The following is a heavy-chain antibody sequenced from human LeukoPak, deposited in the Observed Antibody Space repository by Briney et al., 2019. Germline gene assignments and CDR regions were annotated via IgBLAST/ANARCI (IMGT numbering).Heavy chain of an antibody. CDR3: ARGSITGLDP. CDR2: MHPHSGNT. Sequence: ASVKVSCKASGYTFTSYDINWVRQATGQGLEWMGWMHPHSGNTGYAQKFQGRATMTRNTSISTAYMELSSLRSEDTAVYYCARGSITGLDPWGQGSLVTVSS. D-gene: IGHD2/OR15-2a*01. V-gene: IGHV1-8*01. CDR1: GYTFTSYD. J-gene: IGHJ5*02.